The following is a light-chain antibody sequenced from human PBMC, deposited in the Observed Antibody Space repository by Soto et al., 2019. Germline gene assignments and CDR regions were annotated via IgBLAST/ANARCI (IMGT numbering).Light chain of an antibody. CDR2: EVS. V-gene: IGLV2-8*01. CDR3: SSYAGSSNMI. J-gene: IGLJ2*01. Sequence: QSVLTQPPSASGSPGQSVTISCTGTSSDVGGSTYVSWYQQHPGKAPKLMIYEVSKRPSGVPDRFSGSKSGNTASLTVSGLQAEDEADYYCSSYAGSSNMIFGGGTKLTVL. CDR1: SSDVGGSTY.